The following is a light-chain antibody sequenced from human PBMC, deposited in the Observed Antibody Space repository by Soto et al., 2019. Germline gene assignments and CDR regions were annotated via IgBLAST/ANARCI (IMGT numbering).Light chain of an antibody. Sequence: QSALAQPASVSGSPGQSIAISCTGISSDVGAYNYVSWYQQHPGKAPKLIIFDVSNRPSGVSNRFSGSKSGDTASLTISGLQAEDEADYFCKSYTTGSTYVFGTGTKVTVL. CDR1: SSDVGAYNY. J-gene: IGLJ1*01. CDR2: DVS. CDR3: KSYTTGSTYV. V-gene: IGLV2-14*01.